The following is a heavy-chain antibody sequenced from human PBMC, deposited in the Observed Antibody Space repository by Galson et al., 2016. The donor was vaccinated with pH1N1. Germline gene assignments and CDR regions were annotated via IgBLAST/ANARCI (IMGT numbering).Heavy chain of an antibody. CDR2: GYYSGTT. D-gene: IGHD1-26*01. Sequence: SETLSLTCSVSGVSISSWSYYWGWIRQPPGKGLEWIGIGYYSGTTYYNPSLKSRVTISVDTSKNQFSLKLSSVTAADTAVYYCARVIGSYLGAAFDIWGQGTMVTVSS. J-gene: IGHJ3*02. V-gene: IGHV4-39*07. CDR3: ARVIGSYLGAAFDI. CDR1: GVSISSWSYY.